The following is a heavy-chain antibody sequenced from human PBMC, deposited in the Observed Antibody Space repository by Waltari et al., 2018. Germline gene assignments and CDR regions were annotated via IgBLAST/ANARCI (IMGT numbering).Heavy chain of an antibody. CDR3: ARGDGGSGLGASDI. D-gene: IGHD3-3*01. V-gene: IGHV3-33*01. Sequence: QVQLVESGGGVVQSGRSLRLSWVGSGFTFTNHGMNWVRQAPGKGLEWVAVIWYDGSNKNYGDSVKGRFTISRDNSKNTMYLEMNRLRAEDTAVYFCARGDGGSGLGASDIWGQGTMVTVSS. CDR2: IWYDGSNK. J-gene: IGHJ3*02. CDR1: GFTFTNHG.